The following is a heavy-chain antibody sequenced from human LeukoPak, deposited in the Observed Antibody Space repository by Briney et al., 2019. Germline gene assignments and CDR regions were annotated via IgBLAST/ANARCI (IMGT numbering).Heavy chain of an antibody. V-gene: IGHV3-64*01. J-gene: IGHJ3*02. D-gene: IGHD4-23*01. CDR2: ISSNGGST. CDR1: GFTFSSYA. CDR3: AREGPYGGSDAFDI. Sequence: GGSLRLSCAASGFTFSSYAMHWVRQAPGKGLEYVSAISSNGGSTYYANSVKGRFTISRDNSKNTLYLQMGSLRAEDMAVYYCAREGPYGGSDAFDIWGQGTMVTVSS.